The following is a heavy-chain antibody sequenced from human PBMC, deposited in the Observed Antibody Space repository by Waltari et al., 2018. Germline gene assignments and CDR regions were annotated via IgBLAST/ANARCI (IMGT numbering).Heavy chain of an antibody. CDR2: IYHSGST. CDR1: GYSISSGYY. CDR3: ARDVTTAYGMDV. D-gene: IGHD4-17*01. V-gene: IGHV4-38-2*02. J-gene: IGHJ6*02. Sequence: QVQLQESGPGLVKPSETLSLTCAVSGYSISSGYYWGWIRQPPGKGLEWIGSIYHSGSTYDNPSLKSRVTISVDTSKNQFSLKLSSVTAADTAVYYCARDVTTAYGMDVWGQGTTVTVSS.